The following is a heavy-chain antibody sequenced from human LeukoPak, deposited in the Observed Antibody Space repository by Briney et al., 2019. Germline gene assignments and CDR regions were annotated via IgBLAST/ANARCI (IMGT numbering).Heavy chain of an antibody. V-gene: IGHV1-2*02. CDR3: ARGPGAHGYFDY. CDR2: INPSSGGT. D-gene: IGHD7-27*01. CDR1: GYTFTGYY. Sequence: ASVKVSCKASGYTFTGYYMHWVRQAPGQGLEWMGWINPSSGGTNYAQKFQGRVTMTRDTSISTAYMELSRLRSDDTAVYHCARGPGAHGYFDYWGQGTLVTVSS. J-gene: IGHJ4*02.